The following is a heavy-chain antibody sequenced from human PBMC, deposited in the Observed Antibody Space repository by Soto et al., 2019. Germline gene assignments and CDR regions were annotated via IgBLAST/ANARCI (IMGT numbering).Heavy chain of an antibody. J-gene: IGHJ4*02. Sequence: GGSLRLSCAASGFTFSSYSMNWVRQAPGKGLEWVSYISSSSSTIYYADSVKGRFTISRDNAKNSLYLQMNSLRDEDTAVYYCARDPSDYGGNSGYFDYGGQGTLGTVSS. CDR3: ARDPSDYGGNSGYFDY. D-gene: IGHD4-17*01. CDR2: ISSSSSTI. CDR1: GFTFSSYS. V-gene: IGHV3-48*02.